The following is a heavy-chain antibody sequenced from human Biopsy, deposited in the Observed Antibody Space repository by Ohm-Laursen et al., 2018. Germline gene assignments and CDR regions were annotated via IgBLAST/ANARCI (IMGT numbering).Heavy chain of an antibody. Sequence: SETPSLTCPVSGGSFTGHYWSWIRQPSGKGLEWIGHISYTGYTSYNASLKSRVTISVDTSRNHFSLRLSSLTAADTAVYYCARGSNDFGGLYFPRWGQGTLLTVSS. CDR2: ISYTGYT. CDR3: ARGSNDFGGLYFPR. CDR1: GGSFTGHY. V-gene: IGHV4-59*11. J-gene: IGHJ4*02. D-gene: IGHD4-23*01.